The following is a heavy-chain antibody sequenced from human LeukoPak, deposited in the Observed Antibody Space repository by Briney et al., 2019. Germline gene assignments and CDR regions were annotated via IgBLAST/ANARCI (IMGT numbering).Heavy chain of an antibody. V-gene: IGHV3-21*01. CDR3: AREGPITGTFDY. CDR1: GFTFSSYS. D-gene: IGHD1/OR15-1a*01. Sequence: GGSLRLSCAASGFTFSSYSMNWVRQAPGKGLEWVSCISSSSSYIDYADSVKGRFTISRDNAKNSLYLQMNSLRAEDTAVYYCAREGPITGTFDYWGQGTLVTVSS. J-gene: IGHJ4*02. CDR2: ISSSSSYI.